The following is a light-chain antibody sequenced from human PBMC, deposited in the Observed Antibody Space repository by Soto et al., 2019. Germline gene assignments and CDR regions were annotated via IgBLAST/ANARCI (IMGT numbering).Light chain of an antibody. V-gene: IGKV1-9*01. Sequence: DIQLTQSPSFLSASVGDRVTITCRASQGLNNYVAWYQQKPGKAPNLLIYAVSILQSGVPSRFSGSGSGTEFTLTISSLQPEDFATYYCQHLVAYPITFGQGTRLEI. J-gene: IGKJ5*01. CDR2: AVS. CDR3: QHLVAYPIT. CDR1: QGLNNY.